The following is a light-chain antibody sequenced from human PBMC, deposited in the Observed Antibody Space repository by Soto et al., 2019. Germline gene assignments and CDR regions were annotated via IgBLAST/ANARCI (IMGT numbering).Light chain of an antibody. CDR2: GAS. CDR3: QESRNIPLT. Sequence: EIVLTQSPGTLSLSPGNRATLSCRASQSFGSPNSLAWFQQKPDQAPTLLIYGASARVPGIPDRFSGSGSGTHFTLTISRLEPEDLPVYYCQESRNIPLTFGGGTKVEIK. J-gene: IGKJ4*01. CDR1: QSFGSPNS. V-gene: IGKV3-20*01.